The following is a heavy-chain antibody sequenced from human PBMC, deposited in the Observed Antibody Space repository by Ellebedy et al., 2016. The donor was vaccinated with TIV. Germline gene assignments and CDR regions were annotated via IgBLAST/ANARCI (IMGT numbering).Heavy chain of an antibody. CDR3: ARETARAEIFDY. Sequence: MPSETLSLTCAVYGGSFSGYYWRWIRPPPGKGLEWIGEINHSGSTNYNPSLKSRVTLSVDTSKNQFSLKLSSVTYADTAVYYCARETARAEIFDYWGQGTLVTVSS. CDR2: INHSGST. J-gene: IGHJ4*02. D-gene: IGHD1-14*01. CDR1: GGSFSGYY. V-gene: IGHV4-34*01.